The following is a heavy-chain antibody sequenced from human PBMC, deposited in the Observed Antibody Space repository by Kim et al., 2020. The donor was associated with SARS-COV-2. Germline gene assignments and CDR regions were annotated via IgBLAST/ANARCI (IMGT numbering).Heavy chain of an antibody. CDR1: GGTFSSYA. J-gene: IGHJ6*02. V-gene: IGHV1-69*06. CDR3: AREVSYGSGSYYKPTTIYYGMDV. D-gene: IGHD3-10*01. Sequence: SVKVSCKASGGTFSSYAISWVRQAPGQGLEWMGGIIPIFGTANYAQKFQGRVTITADKSTSTAYMELSSLRSEDTAVYYCAREVSYGSGSYYKPTTIYYGMDVWGQGTTVTVSS. CDR2: IIPIFGTA.